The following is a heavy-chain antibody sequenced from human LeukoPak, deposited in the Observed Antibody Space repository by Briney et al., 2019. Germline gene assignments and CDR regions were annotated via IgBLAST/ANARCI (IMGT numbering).Heavy chain of an antibody. Sequence: ASVKVSCKASGYTFTGYYMHWVRQAPGQGLEWMGWINPNSGGTNYAQKFQGRVTMTRDTSISTAYMELSRLRSDDTAVYYCARDVGRMATIQPRRDYWGQGTLVTVSS. D-gene: IGHD5-24*01. CDR1: GYTFTGYY. J-gene: IGHJ4*02. CDR2: INPNSGGT. V-gene: IGHV1-2*02. CDR3: ARDVGRMATIQPRRDY.